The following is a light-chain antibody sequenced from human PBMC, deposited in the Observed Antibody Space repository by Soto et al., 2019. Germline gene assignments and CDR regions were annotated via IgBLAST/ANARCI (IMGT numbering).Light chain of an antibody. Sequence: QSALTQPPSASGSPGQSVTISCTGTKNDIGVYDFVSWYQHHPGKAPRLIIYEVVQRPSGVPDRFSGSKSGNTASLTVSALQVADEADSFCKSYAGSNTYVFGSGTKVTVL. CDR2: EVV. CDR3: KSYAGSNTYV. J-gene: IGLJ1*01. V-gene: IGLV2-8*01. CDR1: KNDIGVYDF.